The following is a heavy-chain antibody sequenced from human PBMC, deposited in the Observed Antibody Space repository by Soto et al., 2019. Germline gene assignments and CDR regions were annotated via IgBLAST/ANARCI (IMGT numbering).Heavy chain of an antibody. D-gene: IGHD3-10*01. CDR2: ISSSSSTI. CDR3: ARAKYYRSPGDFDY. Sequence: EVQLVESGGGLVQPGGSLRLSCAASGFTFSSYSMNWVRQAPGKGLGWGSYISSSSSTIYYADSVKGRFTISRDNAKNPLYLQMNSLRAEDTAVYYCARAKYYRSPGDFDYWGQGTLVTVSS. V-gene: IGHV3-48*01. CDR1: GFTFSSYS. J-gene: IGHJ4*02.